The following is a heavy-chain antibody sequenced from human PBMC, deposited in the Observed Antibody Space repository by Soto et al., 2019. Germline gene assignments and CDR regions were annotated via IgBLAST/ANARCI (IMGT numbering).Heavy chain of an antibody. CDR2: IDTYTGNT. J-gene: IGHJ4*02. V-gene: IGHV1-18*01. CDR1: GYTFSTYG. CDR3: PRDPATAAPGRGLGDY. D-gene: IGHD6-13*01. Sequence: QVQLVQSGPEVKKPGASVKVSCKASGYTFSTYGISWVRQAPGQGLEWMAWIDTYTGNTNYAQKVQDRVTMTTDTSTSTADRELRSLRPDDTSVYYCPRDPATAAPGRGLGDYWGQGPLVTVSS.